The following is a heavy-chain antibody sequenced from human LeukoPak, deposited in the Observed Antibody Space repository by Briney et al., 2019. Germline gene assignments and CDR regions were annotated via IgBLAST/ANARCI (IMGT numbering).Heavy chain of an antibody. Sequence: GGSLRLSCAASGFTFSNYGMHWVRQAPGKGLEWVAFIRSDVSTKTYADSVKGRVTISRDNSKNTMHLQMSGLRPEDTAVYYCAKDLPAAYFDCWGQGTLVTVSS. D-gene: IGHD2-2*01. J-gene: IGHJ4*02. CDR3: AKDLPAAYFDC. V-gene: IGHV3-30*02. CDR1: GFTFSNYG. CDR2: IRSDVSTK.